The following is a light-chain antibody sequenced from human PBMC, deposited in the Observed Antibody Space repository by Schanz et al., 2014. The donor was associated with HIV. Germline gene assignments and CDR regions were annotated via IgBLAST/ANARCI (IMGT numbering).Light chain of an antibody. J-gene: IGLJ2*01. Sequence: QSALTQPASVSGTPGQSITISCTGSESDVGGYNYVSWHQQHPGKAPKLMIYDVTDRPSGVSNRFSGSKSGNTASLTISGLQSEDEADYYCSSYTSSSTLVVFGGGTKVTVL. CDR2: DVT. CDR1: ESDVGGYNY. V-gene: IGLV2-14*03. CDR3: SSYTSSSTLVV.